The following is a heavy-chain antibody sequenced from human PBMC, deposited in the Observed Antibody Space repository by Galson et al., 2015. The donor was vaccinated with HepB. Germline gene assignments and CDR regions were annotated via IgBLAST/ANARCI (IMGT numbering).Heavy chain of an antibody. J-gene: IGHJ4*02. CDR1: GYTFTSYG. Sequence: SVKVSCKASGYTFTSYGISWVRQAPGQGLEWMGWISAYNGNTNYAQKLQGRVTMTTDTSTSTAYMELRSLRSDDTAVYYCARPKGRDDYIWGSYRPPYYFDYWGQGTLVTVSS. CDR3: ARPKGRDDYIWGSYRPPYYFDY. D-gene: IGHD3-16*02. CDR2: ISAYNGNT. V-gene: IGHV1-18*01.